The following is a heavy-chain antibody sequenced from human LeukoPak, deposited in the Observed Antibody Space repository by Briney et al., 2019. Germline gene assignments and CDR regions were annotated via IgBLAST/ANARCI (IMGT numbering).Heavy chain of an antibody. Sequence: SETLSLTCTVSGGSISSDYWSWIRQPPGKGLEWIGYIYYSGSTNYNPSLKSRVTISVDTSKNQFSLKLSSVTAADTAVYYCARLDSNYVCDYWGQGTLVTVSS. CDR1: GGSISSDY. D-gene: IGHD4-11*01. CDR2: IYYSGST. CDR3: ARLDSNYVCDY. J-gene: IGHJ4*02. V-gene: IGHV4-59*08.